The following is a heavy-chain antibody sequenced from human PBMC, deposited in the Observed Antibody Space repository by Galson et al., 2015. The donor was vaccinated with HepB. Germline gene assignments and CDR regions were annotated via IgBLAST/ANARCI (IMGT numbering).Heavy chain of an antibody. J-gene: IGHJ4*02. CDR3: AREEVRASYYDFWSGYYKVGDYFDY. V-gene: IGHV7-4-1*02. Sequence: SVKVSCKASGYTFTSYAMNWVRQAPGQGLEWMGWINTNTGNPTYAQGFTGRFVFSLDTSVSTAYLQISSLKAEDTAVYYCAREEVRASYYDFWSGYYKVGDYFDYWGQGTLVTVSS. CDR2: INTNTGNP. D-gene: IGHD3-3*01. CDR1: GYTFTSYA.